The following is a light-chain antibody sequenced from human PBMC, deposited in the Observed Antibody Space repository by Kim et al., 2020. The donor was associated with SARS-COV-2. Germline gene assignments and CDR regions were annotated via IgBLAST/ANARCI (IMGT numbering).Light chain of an antibody. CDR2: GKN. J-gene: IGLJ2*01. CDR3: NSRDSNDNVV. V-gene: IGLV3-19*01. Sequence: VALGQTVRITCQGDSLRSYYATWYEQKPGQAPILVIYGKNNRPSGIPDRFSGSSSGNTASLTITGTQAGDEADYYCNSRDSNDNVVFGGGTKLTVL. CDR1: SLRSYY.